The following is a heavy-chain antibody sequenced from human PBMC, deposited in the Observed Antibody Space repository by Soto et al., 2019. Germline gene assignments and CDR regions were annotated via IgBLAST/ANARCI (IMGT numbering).Heavy chain of an antibody. D-gene: IGHD3-3*01. CDR3: ARRRFLEWLFLGVYFDY. CDR1: GFTFSSYS. CDR2: IGSSSSTI. J-gene: IGHJ4*02. Sequence: PGGSLRLSCAASGFTFSSYSMNWVRQAPGKGLEWVSYIGSSSSTIYYADSVKGRFTISRDNAKNSLYLQMNSLRAEDTAVYYFARRRFLEWLFLGVYFDYWGQGTLVTVSS. V-gene: IGHV3-48*01.